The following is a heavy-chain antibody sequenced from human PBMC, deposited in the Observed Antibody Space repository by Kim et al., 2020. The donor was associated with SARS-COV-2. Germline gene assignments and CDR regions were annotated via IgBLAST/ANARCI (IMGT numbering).Heavy chain of an antibody. Sequence: SETLSLTCTVSGGSISSGDYYWSWIRQPPGKGLEWIGYIYYSGSTYYNPSRKSRVTISVDTSKNQFSLKLSSVTAADTAVYYCAREGHISVGETYYFDYWGQGTLVTVSS. CDR2: IYYSGST. CDR1: GGSISSGDYY. CDR3: AREGHISVGETYYFDY. J-gene: IGHJ4*02. D-gene: IGHD3-10*01. V-gene: IGHV4-30-4*01.